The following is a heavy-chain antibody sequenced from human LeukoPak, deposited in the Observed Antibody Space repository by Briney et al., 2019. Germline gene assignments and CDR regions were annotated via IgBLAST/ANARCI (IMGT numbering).Heavy chain of an antibody. D-gene: IGHD7-27*01. CDR2: INHSGST. V-gene: IGHV4-34*01. CDR1: GGSFSGYY. Sequence: SETLSLTCAVYGGSFSGYYWSWIRQPPGKGLGWIGEINHSGSTNYNPSLKSRVTISVDTSKNQFSLKLSSVTAADTAVYYCARGRGNWGDAFDIWGQGTMVTVSS. CDR3: ARGRGNWGDAFDI. J-gene: IGHJ3*02.